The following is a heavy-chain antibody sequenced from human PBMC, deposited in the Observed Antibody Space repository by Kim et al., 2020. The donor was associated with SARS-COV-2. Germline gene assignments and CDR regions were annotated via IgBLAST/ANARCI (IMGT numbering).Heavy chain of an antibody. D-gene: IGHD2-15*01. J-gene: IGHJ5*02. CDR1: GGSFSGYY. Sequence: SETLSLTCAVYGGSFSGYYWSWIRQPPGKGLEWIGEINHSGSTNYNPSLKSRVTISVDTSKNQFSLKLSSVTAADTAVYYCARAGIVVVVAATPRWFDPWGQGTLVTVSS. V-gene: IGHV4-34*01. CDR2: INHSGST. CDR3: ARAGIVVVVAATPRWFDP.